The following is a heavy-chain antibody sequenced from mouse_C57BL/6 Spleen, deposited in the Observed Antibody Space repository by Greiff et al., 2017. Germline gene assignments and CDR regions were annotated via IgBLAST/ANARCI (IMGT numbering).Heavy chain of an antibody. CDR1: GYAFSSSW. CDR2: IYPGDGDT. D-gene: IGHD1-1*01. J-gene: IGHJ1*03. CDR3: ARKRGYYGSSWDWYFDV. Sequence: QVQLQQSGPELVKPGASVKISCTASGYAFSSSWMNWVKQRPGKGLEWIGRIYPGDGDTNYNGKFKGKATLTADKSSSTAYMQLSSLTSEDSAVYCCARKRGYYGSSWDWYFDVWGTGTTVTVSS. V-gene: IGHV1-82*01.